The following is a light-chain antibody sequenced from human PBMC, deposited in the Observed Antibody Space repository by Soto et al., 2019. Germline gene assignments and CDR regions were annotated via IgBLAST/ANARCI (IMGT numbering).Light chain of an antibody. CDR1: SGHSSYA. Sequence: QPVLTQSPSASASLGASVKLTCTLSSGHSSYAIAWHQQQPEKGPRYLMKVNSDGRHSKGDGIPDRFSGSSSGTERYLTISSLQSEDEADYYCQTWGTGIWVFGGGTKLTVL. CDR3: QTWGTGIWV. V-gene: IGLV4-69*01. CDR2: VNSDGRH. J-gene: IGLJ3*02.